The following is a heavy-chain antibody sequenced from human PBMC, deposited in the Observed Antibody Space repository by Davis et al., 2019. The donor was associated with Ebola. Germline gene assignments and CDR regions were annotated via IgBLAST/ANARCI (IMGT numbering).Heavy chain of an antibody. CDR2: MNPNSGNT. D-gene: IGHD5-12*01. Sequence: ASVKVSCKASGYTFTSYDINWVRQATGQGLEWMGWMNPNSGNTGYAQKFQGRVTMTRNTSISTAYMELSSLRSEDTAVYYCARVDMVGKYYYYYGMDVWGQGTTVTVSS. CDR3: ARVDMVGKYYYYYGMDV. V-gene: IGHV1-8*01. CDR1: GYTFTSYD. J-gene: IGHJ6*02.